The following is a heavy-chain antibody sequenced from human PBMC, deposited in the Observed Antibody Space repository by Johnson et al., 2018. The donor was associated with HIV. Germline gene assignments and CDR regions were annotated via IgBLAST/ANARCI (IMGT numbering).Heavy chain of an antibody. CDR1: GFTFDDYA. J-gene: IGHJ3*02. D-gene: IGHD1-26*01. CDR2: ISWNGGST. Sequence: VQLVESGGGLVQPGRSLRLSCAASGFTFDDYAMHWVRQAPGKGLEWVSGISWNGGSTGYADSVKGRFTISRDKAKNFLYLQMNSLRAEDTALYYCARDRIVGWEPYDAFDIWGQGTMVTVSS. V-gene: IGHV3-9*01. CDR3: ARDRIVGWEPYDAFDI.